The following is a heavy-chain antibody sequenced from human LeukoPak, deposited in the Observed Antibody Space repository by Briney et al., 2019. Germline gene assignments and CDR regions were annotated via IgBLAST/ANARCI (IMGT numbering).Heavy chain of an antibody. Sequence: GGSLRLSCAASGFTFSSYSMNWVRQAPGKGLEWVSYISSSSIYIYYADSVKGRFTVSRDNAKNALFLHMNSMRAEDTAVYYCARILNYNYCSGGSCYSGPFDYWGQGTLVTVSS. CDR2: ISSSSIYI. D-gene: IGHD2-15*01. CDR1: GFTFSSYS. CDR3: ARILNYNYCSGGSCYSGPFDY. J-gene: IGHJ4*02. V-gene: IGHV3-21*01.